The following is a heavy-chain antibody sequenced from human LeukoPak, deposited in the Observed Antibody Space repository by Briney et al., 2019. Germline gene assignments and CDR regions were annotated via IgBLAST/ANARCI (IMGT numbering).Heavy chain of an antibody. D-gene: IGHD6-19*01. CDR2: ISGSGGST. Sequence: GGSLRLSCAASGFTFSSFWMSWVRQAPGKGLEWVSAISGSGGSTYYADSVKGRFTISRDNSKNTLYLQMNSLRAEDTAVYYCAKEGSSGWYADYWGQGTLVTVSS. V-gene: IGHV3-23*01. J-gene: IGHJ4*02. CDR1: GFTFSSFW. CDR3: AKEGSSGWYADY.